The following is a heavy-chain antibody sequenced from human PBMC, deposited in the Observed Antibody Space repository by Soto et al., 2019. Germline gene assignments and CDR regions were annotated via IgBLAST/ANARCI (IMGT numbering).Heavy chain of an antibody. Sequence: EVQLLESGGGLVQPGGSLRLSCTASGFTFSNYAMSWVRQAPGKGLEWVSTISGSGDSTNYADSVKGQFAISRDNSNNMLYVQMDSLRVEDTAVYYCAKETRRGYCSGGICYGYFAYWGQGTLVTVSS. J-gene: IGHJ4*02. D-gene: IGHD2-15*01. CDR3: AKETRRGYCSGGICYGYFAY. CDR1: GFTFSNYA. CDR2: ISGSGDST. V-gene: IGHV3-23*01.